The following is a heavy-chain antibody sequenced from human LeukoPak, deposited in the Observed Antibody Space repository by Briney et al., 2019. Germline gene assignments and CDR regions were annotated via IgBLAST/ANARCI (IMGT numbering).Heavy chain of an antibody. J-gene: IGHJ4*02. V-gene: IGHV3-21*01. Sequence: GGSLRLSCAASGFTFSSYSMNWVRQAPGKGLEWVSSISSSSSYIYYADSVKGRFTISRDNARNSLYLQMNSLRAEDTAVYYCARDPAYYYDSSGYYYVPYWGQGTLVTVSS. CDR3: ARDPAYYYDSSGYYYVPY. CDR1: GFTFSSYS. CDR2: ISSSSSYI. D-gene: IGHD3-22*01.